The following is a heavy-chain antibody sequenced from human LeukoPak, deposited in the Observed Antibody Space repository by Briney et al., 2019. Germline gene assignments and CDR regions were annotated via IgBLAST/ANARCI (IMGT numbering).Heavy chain of an antibody. CDR1: GGPISSYY. CDR3: ATISGKGYCSSTSCYRASPYYMDV. CDR2: IYYSGST. Sequence: SETLSLTCTVSGGPISSYYWSWIRQPPGKGLEWIGYIYYSGSTNYNPSLKSRVTISVDTSKNEFSLKLSSVTAADTAVYYCATISGKGYCSSTSCYRASPYYMDVWGKGTTVTVSS. V-gene: IGHV4-59*12. J-gene: IGHJ6*03. D-gene: IGHD2-2*02.